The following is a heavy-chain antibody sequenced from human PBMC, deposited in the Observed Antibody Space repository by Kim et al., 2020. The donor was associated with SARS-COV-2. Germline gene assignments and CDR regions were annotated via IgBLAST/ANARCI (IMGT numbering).Heavy chain of an antibody. CDR3: ARDAPLVEQQLVHWYFDL. V-gene: IGHV3-33*05. CDR2: ISYDGSNK. J-gene: IGHJ2*01. CDR1: GFTFSSYG. D-gene: IGHD6-13*01. Sequence: GGSLRLSCAASGFTFSSYGMHWVRQAPGKGLEWVAVISYDGSNKYYADSVKGRFTISRDNSKNTLYVQMNSLRAEDTAVYYCARDAPLVEQQLVHWYFDLWGRGTLVTVSS.